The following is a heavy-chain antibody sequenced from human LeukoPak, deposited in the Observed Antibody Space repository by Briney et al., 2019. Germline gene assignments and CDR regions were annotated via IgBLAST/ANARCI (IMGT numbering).Heavy chain of an antibody. CDR2: ISQDGREK. J-gene: IGHJ4*02. Sequence: GGSLRLSCAASAGFTFSDYWMDWVRQAPGKGLEWVAIISQDGREKLYVDSVKGRFTISRDNAKSSLYLQINSLRAEDTAVYYCVGGIGWQPDYWGQGTLVTVSS. D-gene: IGHD6-19*01. CDR3: VGGIGWQPDY. CDR1: AGFTFSDYW. V-gene: IGHV3-7*03.